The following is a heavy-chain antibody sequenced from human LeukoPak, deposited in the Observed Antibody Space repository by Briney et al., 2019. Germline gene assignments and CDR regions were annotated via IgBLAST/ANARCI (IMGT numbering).Heavy chain of an antibody. CDR2: ISSSSGTT. J-gene: IGHJ4*02. Sequence: HPGGSLRLSCAASGFTFITYEMNWVRQAPGKGLEWVSYISSSSGTTYYADSVKGRFTITRDNSQNSLFLQMNSLRAEDTAVYYCAREGDSNHFDYWGQGILVTVSS. CDR3: AREGDSNHFDY. V-gene: IGHV3-48*03. D-gene: IGHD2-21*01. CDR1: GFTFITYE.